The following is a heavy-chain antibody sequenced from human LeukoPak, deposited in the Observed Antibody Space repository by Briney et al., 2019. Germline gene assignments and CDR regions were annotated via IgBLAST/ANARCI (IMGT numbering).Heavy chain of an antibody. J-gene: IGHJ3*02. Sequence: PGGSLRLSCAASGFTFSSYEMNWVRQAPGKGLEWVSYIISSGSTIYYADSVKGRFTISRDNAKNSLYLQMNSLRAEDTAVYYCARTGYCSSTSCYADAFDIWGQGTMVTVSS. CDR2: IISSGSTI. CDR3: ARTGYCSSTSCYADAFDI. D-gene: IGHD2-2*01. CDR1: GFTFSSYE. V-gene: IGHV3-48*03.